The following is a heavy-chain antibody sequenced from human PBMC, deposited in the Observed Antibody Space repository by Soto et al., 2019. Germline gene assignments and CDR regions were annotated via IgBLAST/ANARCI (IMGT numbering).Heavy chain of an antibody. D-gene: IGHD3-22*01. CDR2: VSTNDDRT. J-gene: IGHJ4*02. Sequence: ASVKVSCKTSGYIFTAYGLAWLRQAPGQRPKWMGWVSTNDDRTNYAQKFQGRVTMTTDRSTTTTSMELRSLRPDDTAVYYCARELNTESSAYYSFAFWGQGTLVTVSS. CDR3: ARELNTESSAYYSFAF. CDR1: GYIFTAYG. V-gene: IGHV1-18*01.